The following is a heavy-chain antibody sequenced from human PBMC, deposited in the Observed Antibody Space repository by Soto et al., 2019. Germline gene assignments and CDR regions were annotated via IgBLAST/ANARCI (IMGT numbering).Heavy chain of an antibody. V-gene: IGHV4-4*07. CDR2: IYPSGST. CDR1: GGSISGHS. Sequence: SETLSLTCTVSGGSISGHSWIWIRQPAGRGLEWIGPIYPSGSTSYNPSLRSRVTMSLDTSKNQIFLNLTSVTAADTAIFYCLRARSYTIYDFWGQGTRVTVSS. CDR3: LRARSYTIYDF. J-gene: IGHJ4*02. D-gene: IGHD3-3*01.